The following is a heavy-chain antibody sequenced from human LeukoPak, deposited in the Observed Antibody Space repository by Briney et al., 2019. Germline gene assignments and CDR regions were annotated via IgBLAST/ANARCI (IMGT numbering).Heavy chain of an antibody. J-gene: IGHJ4*02. V-gene: IGHV6-1*01. CDR3: ARSPEAYDSCGCDY. CDR1: GDSVSCNSAA. D-gene: IGHD3-22*01. CDR2: TYYRSKWNN. Sequence: SQTLSLTCSISGDSVSCNSAAWNLIRQSPFRSLEWLGRTYYRSKWNNDYAVSVKSRITINPDTAKNQFSLQLKSVTPEDTAVYYCARSPEAYDSCGCDYWGQGALVTVSS.